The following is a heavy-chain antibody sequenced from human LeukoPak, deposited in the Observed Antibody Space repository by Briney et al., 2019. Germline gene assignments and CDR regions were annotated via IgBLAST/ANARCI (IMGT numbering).Heavy chain of an antibody. CDR1: GGTFSSYA. Sequence: SVKVSCKASGGTFSSYAISSVRQAPGQGLEWMGGIIPIFGTANYAQKFQGRVTITADESTSTAYMELSSLRSEDTAVYYCARSRIAAAGTPYYYGMDVWGKGTTVTVSS. J-gene: IGHJ6*04. CDR2: IIPIFGTA. CDR3: ARSRIAAAGTPYYYGMDV. V-gene: IGHV1-69*01. D-gene: IGHD6-13*01.